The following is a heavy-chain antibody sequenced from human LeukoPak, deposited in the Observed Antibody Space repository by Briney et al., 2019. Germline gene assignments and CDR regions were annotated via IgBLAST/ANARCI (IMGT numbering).Heavy chain of an antibody. CDR1: GGSISSGGYY. Sequence: PSETLSLTCTVSGGSISSGGYYWSWIRQHPGKGLEWIGYIYYSGSTYYNPSLKSRVTISADTSKNQFSLKLSSVTAADTAVYYCARGRAYYYGSGSSHFDYWGQGTLVTVSS. J-gene: IGHJ4*02. D-gene: IGHD3-10*01. CDR2: IYYSGST. V-gene: IGHV4-31*03. CDR3: ARGRAYYYGSGSSHFDY.